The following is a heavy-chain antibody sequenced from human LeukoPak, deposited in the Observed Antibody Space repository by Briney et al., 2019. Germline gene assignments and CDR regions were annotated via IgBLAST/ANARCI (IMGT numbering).Heavy chain of an antibody. CDR3: ARGDKSSGWYFFDY. J-gene: IGHJ4*02. D-gene: IGHD6-19*01. V-gene: IGHV3-21*01. CDR2: ISSSSSYI. Sequence: GGSLRLSCAASGFTFSSYSMNWVRQAPGKGLEWVSSISSSSSYIYYADSVKGRFIISRDNSKNTLYLQMNSLRAEDTAVYYCARGDKSSGWYFFDYWGQGTLVTVSS. CDR1: GFTFSSYS.